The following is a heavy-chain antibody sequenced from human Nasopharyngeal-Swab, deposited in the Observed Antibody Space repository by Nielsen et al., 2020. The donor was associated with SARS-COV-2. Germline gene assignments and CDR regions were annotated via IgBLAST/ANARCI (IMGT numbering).Heavy chain of an antibody. CDR3: ARSSGWYYFDY. CDR2: ISGSGTTI. D-gene: IGHD6-19*01. CDR1: GFTFSDYY. Sequence: GESLKISCAASGFTFSDYYMSWIRQAPGKGLEWVSYISGSGTTIYYADSVKGRFTISRDNAKNSLYLQTNSLRAEDTAVYYCARSSGWYYFDYWGQGTLVTVSS. J-gene: IGHJ4*02. V-gene: IGHV3-11*01.